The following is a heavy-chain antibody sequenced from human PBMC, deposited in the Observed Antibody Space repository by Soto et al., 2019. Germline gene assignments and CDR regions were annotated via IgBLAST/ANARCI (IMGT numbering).Heavy chain of an antibody. CDR2: INHSRST. D-gene: IGHD3-3*01. Sequence: PSETLSLTCAVYGGSFSGYYWSWIRQPPGKGLEWIGEINHSRSTNYNPSLKSRVTISVDTSKNQFSLKLSSVTAADTAVYYCARDSTGGFLEWLRGYYAFDIWGQGTMVTVSS. CDR1: GGSFSGYY. V-gene: IGHV4-34*01. CDR3: ARDSTGGFLEWLRGYYAFDI. J-gene: IGHJ3*02.